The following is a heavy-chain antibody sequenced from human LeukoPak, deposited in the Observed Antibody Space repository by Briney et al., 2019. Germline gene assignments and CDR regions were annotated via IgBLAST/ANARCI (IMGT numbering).Heavy chain of an antibody. Sequence: GGSLRLSCAASGFTLSSYWMSWVRQAPGKGLEWVANIKQDGSEKYYVDSVKGRVTISRDNAKNSLYLQMNSLRTEDTAVYYCARDYVQYGSPVPMAGDWGQGTLVTVSS. V-gene: IGHV3-7*01. J-gene: IGHJ4*02. D-gene: IGHD2-8*01. CDR2: IKQDGSEK. CDR3: ARDYVQYGSPVPMAGD. CDR1: GFTLSSYW.